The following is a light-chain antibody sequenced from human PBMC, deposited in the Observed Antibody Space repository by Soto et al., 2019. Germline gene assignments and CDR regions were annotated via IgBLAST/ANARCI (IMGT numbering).Light chain of an antibody. CDR2: SDN. CDR3: QSFDSRPHVV. CDR1: SSNIGAGYD. V-gene: IGLV1-40*01. J-gene: IGLJ2*01. Sequence: QSVLTQPPSVSGAPGQRVTISCTGSSSNIGAGYDVHWYQQLPGTAPKLLIYSDNNRPSGVPDRFSGSNSGASASLAITGLQAEDEADYYCQSFDSRPHVVFGGGTQLTVL.